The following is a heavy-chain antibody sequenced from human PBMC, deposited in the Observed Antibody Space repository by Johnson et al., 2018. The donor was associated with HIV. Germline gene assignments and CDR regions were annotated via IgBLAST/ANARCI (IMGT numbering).Heavy chain of an antibody. CDR2: ISSSANTL. CDR3: ARDPRRQSGDSSSWAYDAFDI. V-gene: IGHV3-11*04. D-gene: IGHD6-13*01. CDR1: RFTFSDYY. J-gene: IGHJ3*02. Sequence: QVQLVESGGGLVKPGGSLRLSCAASRFTFSDYYMSWIRQAPGKGLEWISYISSSANTLYYADSVKGRFTISRDNAKNSLYLQMNSLRAEDTAVYYCARDPRRQSGDSSSWAYDAFDIWGQGTMVTVSS.